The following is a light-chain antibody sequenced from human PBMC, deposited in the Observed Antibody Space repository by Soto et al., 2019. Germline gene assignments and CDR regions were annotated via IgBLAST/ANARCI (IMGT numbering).Light chain of an antibody. Sequence: EIVLTQSPGTLSLSPGERATLSCRASQSVSSAYFAWYQHKPGQPPTLLIYAASSRVTGIPDRFSGSGSGTDFPLTISRLEPEDFAVYYCQQYGSSSTWTFGQGTKVEIK. CDR3: QQYGSSSTWT. CDR1: QSVSSAY. CDR2: AAS. J-gene: IGKJ1*01. V-gene: IGKV3-20*01.